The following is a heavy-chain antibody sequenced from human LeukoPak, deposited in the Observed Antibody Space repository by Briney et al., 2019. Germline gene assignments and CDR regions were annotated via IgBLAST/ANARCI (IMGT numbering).Heavy chain of an antibody. CDR2: IYHSGST. Sequence: SETLSLTCTVSGGSISSGGYYWSWVRQPPGKGLEWIGYIYHSGSTYYNPSLKSRVTISVDRSKNQFSLKLSSVTAADTAVYYCARFSSSSIPLVDYWGQGTLVTVSS. CDR1: GGSISSGGYY. J-gene: IGHJ4*02. CDR3: ARFSSSSIPLVDY. V-gene: IGHV4-30-2*01. D-gene: IGHD6-6*01.